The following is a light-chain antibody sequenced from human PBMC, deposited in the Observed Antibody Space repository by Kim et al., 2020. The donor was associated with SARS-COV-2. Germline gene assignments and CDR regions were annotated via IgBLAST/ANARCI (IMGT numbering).Light chain of an antibody. CDR1: QTINNK. Sequence: SPGERANLACRASQTINNKSVWYQQKPGQATRLLIYDATTRATGVPARFIGSGSGTDFTLTISSLQSEDFAVYYCQQYNDWPPLTFGQGTKVDIK. CDR2: DAT. V-gene: IGKV3-15*01. CDR3: QQYNDWPPLT. J-gene: IGKJ1*01.